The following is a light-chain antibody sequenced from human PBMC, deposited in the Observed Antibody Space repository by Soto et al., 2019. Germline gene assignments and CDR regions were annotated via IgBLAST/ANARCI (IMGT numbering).Light chain of an antibody. V-gene: IGKV3-15*01. CDR2: GAS. CDR1: QSVSSN. J-gene: IGKJ1*01. Sequence: ETVMTQSPATLSVSPGERVTLSCRASQSVSSNLAWYQQKPGQAPRLLVYGASTRATGIPARFSGSGSGTKFTLTIISLQSEDFAVYYCQQSNNWPKTFGQGTKVDIK. CDR3: QQSNNWPKT.